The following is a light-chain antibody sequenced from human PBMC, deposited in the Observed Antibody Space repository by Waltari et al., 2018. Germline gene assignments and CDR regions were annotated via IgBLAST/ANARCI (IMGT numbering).Light chain of an antibody. CDR2: GAS. Sequence: QMTQSPSSVSASVGDRVTISCRTSQSISSYVNWYKQKSEQAPQLLIYGASTLQTGVPSRFTGRGFGTDFTLTINNLQPEDSATYFCQHSYRTPWTFGQVTRVEIK. CDR3: QHSYRTPWT. J-gene: IGKJ1*01. V-gene: IGKV1-39*01. CDR1: QSISSY.